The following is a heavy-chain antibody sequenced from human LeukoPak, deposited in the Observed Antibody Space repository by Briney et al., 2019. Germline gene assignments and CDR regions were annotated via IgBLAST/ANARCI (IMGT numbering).Heavy chain of an antibody. V-gene: IGHV4-59*01. CDR3: ARGCSAGTPHNWFDP. Sequence: SETLSLTCTVSGGSISGYYWSWIRQPPGKGLEWIGYIYYSGSTNYNPSLKSRVTISVDTSKNQFSLKLSAVTAADPAVYYCARGCSAGTPHNWFDPWGQGTLVTVSS. D-gene: IGHD6-13*01. J-gene: IGHJ5*02. CDR2: IYYSGST. CDR1: GGSISGYY.